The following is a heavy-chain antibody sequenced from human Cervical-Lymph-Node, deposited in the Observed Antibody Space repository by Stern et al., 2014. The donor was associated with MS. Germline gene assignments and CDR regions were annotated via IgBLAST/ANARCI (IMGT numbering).Heavy chain of an antibody. CDR1: GFTFTNYY. V-gene: IGHV3-11*01. CDR2: ISPRGDTI. D-gene: IGHD6-6*01. CDR3: ARDRRILWMAARPSFHGMDV. J-gene: IGHJ6*02. Sequence: QVQLVESGGGLVRPGGSLRLSCSASGFTFTNYYLTWIRQAPGKGLEWVSHISPRGDTINFADSVKGRFTISRDNAKNSVYLQMNSLRVEDTAIYYCARDRRILWMAARPSFHGMDVWGHGTTVIVSS.